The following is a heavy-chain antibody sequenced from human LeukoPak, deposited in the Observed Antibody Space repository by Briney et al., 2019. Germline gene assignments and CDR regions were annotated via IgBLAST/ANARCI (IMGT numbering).Heavy chain of an antibody. CDR3: TRNSGRYGLS. J-gene: IGHJ1*01. CDR2: IDYDGGSG. Sequence: GGSLRLSCTVSGFTLSSYEMGWIRQAPGKRLEWVSSIDYDGGSGHYADSVKGRFTISRDNSNNTLFLHLNSLRGEDTAVYYCTRNSGRYGLSWGQGTLVTVSS. D-gene: IGHD6-19*01. V-gene: IGHV3-23*01. CDR1: GFTLSSYE.